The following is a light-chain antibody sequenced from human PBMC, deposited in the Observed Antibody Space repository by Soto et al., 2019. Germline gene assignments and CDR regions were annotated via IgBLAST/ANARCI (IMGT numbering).Light chain of an antibody. CDR3: QQYGSSPYT. CDR2: GAT. V-gene: IGKV3-20*01. Sequence: EIVLTQSPGTLSLSPGERATLSCRASQSVSTNYLAWYQQKPGQSPRLLIYGATRRATGIPDRCSGSGSGTDFILTISRLEPEDFALYFCQQYGSSPYTFAQGTKLDIK. CDR1: QSVSTNY. J-gene: IGKJ2*01.